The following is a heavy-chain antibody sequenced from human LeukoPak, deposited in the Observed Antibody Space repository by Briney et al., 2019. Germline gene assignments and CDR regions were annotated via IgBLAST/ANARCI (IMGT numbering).Heavy chain of an antibody. V-gene: IGHV1-46*01. CDR3: AREYCGGDCYSGNNWFDP. D-gene: IGHD2-21*02. J-gene: IGHJ5*02. Sequence: GASVKVSCKASGYTFTSYGISWVRQAPGQGLEWMGIINPSGGSTSYAQEFQGRVTMTRDMSTSTVYMELSSLRSEDTAVYYCAREYCGGDCYSGNNWFDPWAREPWSPSPQ. CDR1: GYTFTSYG. CDR2: INPSGGST.